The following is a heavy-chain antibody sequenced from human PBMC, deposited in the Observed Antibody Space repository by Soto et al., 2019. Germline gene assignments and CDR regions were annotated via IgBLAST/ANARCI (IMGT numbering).Heavy chain of an antibody. CDR1: GGSIISGGYS. Sequence: PSETLSLTCAVSGGSIISGGYSWSWIRQPPGKGLERVGYIYSGTTHYNPSLESRVTIAMDRSKNQVYLSLKSVTAADTAVYYCAREDSGAFFDYWGQGTQVTVSS. CDR3: AREDSGAFFDY. D-gene: IGHD2-15*01. J-gene: IGHJ4*02. CDR2: IYSGTT. V-gene: IGHV4-30-2*01.